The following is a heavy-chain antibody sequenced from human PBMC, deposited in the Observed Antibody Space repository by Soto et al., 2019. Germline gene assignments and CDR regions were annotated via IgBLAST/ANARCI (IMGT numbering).Heavy chain of an antibody. J-gene: IGHJ6*02. V-gene: IGHV1-69*12. CDR3: ARVGAPYGDPYYYYYYCMDV. D-gene: IGHD4-17*01. CDR1: GGTFSSYA. CDR2: IIPIFGTA. Sequence: QVQLVQSGAEVKKPGSSVKVSCKASGGTFSSYAISWVRQAPGQGLEWMGGIIPIFGTANYAQKFQGRVTITADESTSTAYMELSSLRAEDTAVYYCARVGAPYGDPYYYYYYCMDVGGQGTTVTVSS.